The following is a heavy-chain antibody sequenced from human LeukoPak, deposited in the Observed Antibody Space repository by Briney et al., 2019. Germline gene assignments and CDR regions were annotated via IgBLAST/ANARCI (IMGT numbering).Heavy chain of an antibody. CDR3: ARHGVLDDAFDI. D-gene: IGHD4/OR15-4a*01. J-gene: IGHJ3*02. CDR2: IYYSGSI. V-gene: IGHV4-39*01. CDR1: GGSISRSRYY. Sequence: PSETLSLTCSFSGGSISRSRYYLGWVRPSPGKGPEWIGSIYYSGSIYYNPSLKSRVTLSIDRSKNQFSLKLSSVTAADTAVYYCARHGVLDDAFDIWGQGTMVTVSS.